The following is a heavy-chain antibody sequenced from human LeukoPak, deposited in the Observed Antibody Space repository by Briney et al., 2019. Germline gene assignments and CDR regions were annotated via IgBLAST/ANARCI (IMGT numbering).Heavy chain of an antibody. V-gene: IGHV4-34*01. CDR3: ASSSYYYDSSGYLDY. CDR1: GGSFSGYY. Sequence: PSETLSLTCAVYGGSFSGYYWSWIRQPPGKGLEWIGEINHSGSTNYNPSLKGRVTISVDTSKNQFSLKLSSVTAADTAVYYCASSSYYYDSSGYLDYWGQGTLVTVSS. D-gene: IGHD3-22*01. J-gene: IGHJ4*02. CDR2: INHSGST.